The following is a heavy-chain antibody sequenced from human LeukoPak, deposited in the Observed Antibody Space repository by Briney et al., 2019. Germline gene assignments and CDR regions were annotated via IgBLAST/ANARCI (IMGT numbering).Heavy chain of an antibody. CDR1: GYTFTGYY. Sequence: ASVKVSSKASGYTFTGYYMHWVRQAPGQGLEWMGWINPNSGGTNYAQKFQGRVTMTRDTSISTAYMELSRLRSDDTAVYYCARHDAYSSGCFGYWGQGTLVTVAS. D-gene: IGHD6-19*01. CDR2: INPNSGGT. J-gene: IGHJ4*02. V-gene: IGHV1-2*02. CDR3: ARHDAYSSGCFGY.